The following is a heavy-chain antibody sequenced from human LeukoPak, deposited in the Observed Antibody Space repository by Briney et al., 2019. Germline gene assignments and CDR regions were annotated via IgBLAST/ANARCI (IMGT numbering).Heavy chain of an antibody. D-gene: IGHD5-24*01. CDR2: IDKDGSKK. J-gene: IGHJ4*02. CDR3: ARDGIDGFIDF. CDR1: GFTFSSYW. V-gene: IGHV3-7*01. Sequence: GGSLRLSCAASGFTFSSYWLSWVRQAPGKGVEWVANIDKDGSKKYYVDSVKGRFTISRDNAKNSLYLQMNSLRVEDTAVYYCARDGIDGFIDFWGQGTLVTVSS.